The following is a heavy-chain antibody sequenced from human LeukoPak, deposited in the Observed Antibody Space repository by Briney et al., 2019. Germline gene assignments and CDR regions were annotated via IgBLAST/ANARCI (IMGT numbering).Heavy chain of an antibody. CDR3: VKSAGKDGYRDSFDM. CDR1: GFTFSCYW. V-gene: IGHV3-7*01. Sequence: PGGSLRLSCAASGFTFSCYWMSWVRQAPGKGLEWVANIKQDGSEKYYVDSVKGRFTISRDNAKNSLYLQMNSLRAEDTAVYYCVKSAGKDGYRDSFDMWGQGTVVTVSS. D-gene: IGHD5-24*01. CDR2: IKQDGSEK. J-gene: IGHJ3*02.